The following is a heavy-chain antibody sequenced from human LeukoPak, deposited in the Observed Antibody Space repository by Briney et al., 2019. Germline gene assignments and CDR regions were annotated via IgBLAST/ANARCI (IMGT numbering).Heavy chain of an antibody. J-gene: IGHJ4*02. Sequence: PGGSLRLSCAASGFTFSSYGMHWVRQAPGKGLEWVAVIWYDGSNKYYADSVKGRFTISRDNSKNTLYLQMFSLRAEDTAVYYCAKGQRGYSYVKLFDYWGQGTLVTVSS. CDR1: GFTFSSYG. CDR2: IWYDGSNK. CDR3: AKGQRGYSYVKLFDY. D-gene: IGHD5-18*01. V-gene: IGHV3-33*06.